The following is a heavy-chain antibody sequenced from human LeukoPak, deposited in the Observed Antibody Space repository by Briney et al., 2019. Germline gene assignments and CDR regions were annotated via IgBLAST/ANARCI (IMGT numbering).Heavy chain of an antibody. D-gene: IGHD1-26*01. CDR2: IYNSGTS. CDR3: ARDRLGATGHWRIDV. V-gene: IGHV4-4*07. CDR1: GGSFSSYY. J-gene: IGHJ2*01. Sequence: SETLSLTCTVSGGSFSSYYWTWIRQPAGKGLEWIGRIYNSGTSNYSPSLESRVTMSLDTSKNRFSLSLSSVTAADTAVYYCARDRLGATGHWRIDVWGRGTLVTVSS.